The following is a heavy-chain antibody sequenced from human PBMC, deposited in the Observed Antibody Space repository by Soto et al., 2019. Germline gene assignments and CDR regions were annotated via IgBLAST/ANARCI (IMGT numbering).Heavy chain of an antibody. CDR1: GGTFSSYT. J-gene: IGHJ5*02. Sequence: QVQLVQSGAEVKKPGSSVKVSCKASGGTFSSYTISWVRQAPGQGLEWMGRIIHILGIANYAQKFQGRVTITADKSTSTAYMELSSLRSEDTAVYYCARDHSGGIAVAGTWGQGTLVTVAS. CDR3: ARDHSGGIAVAGT. D-gene: IGHD6-19*01. CDR2: IIHILGIA. V-gene: IGHV1-69*08.